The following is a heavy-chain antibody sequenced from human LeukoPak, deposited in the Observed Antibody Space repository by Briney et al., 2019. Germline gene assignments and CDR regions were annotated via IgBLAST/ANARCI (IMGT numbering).Heavy chain of an antibody. CDR1: GFTFSSYS. CDR3: AREVYYDSSGLPDPHFDY. CDR2: ISSSSSYI. J-gene: IGHJ4*02. Sequence: PGGSLRLSCAASGFTFSSYSMSWVRQAPGKGLEWVSSISSSSSYIYYADSVKGRFTISRDNAKNSLYLQMNSLRAEDTAVYYCAREVYYDSSGLPDPHFDYWGQGTLVTVSS. V-gene: IGHV3-21*01. D-gene: IGHD3-22*01.